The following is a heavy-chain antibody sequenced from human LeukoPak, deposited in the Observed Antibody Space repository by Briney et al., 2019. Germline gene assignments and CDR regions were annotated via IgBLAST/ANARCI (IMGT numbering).Heavy chain of an antibody. D-gene: IGHD4-23*01. CDR3: ARMPYGGFEY. V-gene: IGHV4-38-2*01. CDR2: IYHSGTT. J-gene: IGHJ4*02. Sequence: PSETLSLTCAVSGYSISSGYQWGWIRQPPGKGLEWIGSIYHSGTTYYSPSLKSHVTMSVDTSKNQFSVKLSSVTAADTAVYYCARMPYGGFEYWGQGALVTVSS. CDR1: GYSISSGYQ.